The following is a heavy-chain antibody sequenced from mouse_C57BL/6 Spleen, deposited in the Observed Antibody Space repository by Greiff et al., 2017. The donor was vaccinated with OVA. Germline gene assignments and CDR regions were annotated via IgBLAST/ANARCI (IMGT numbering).Heavy chain of an antibody. CDR2: IYPGAGDT. CDR3: ARDGYGRYAMDY. D-gene: IGHD1-1*01. J-gene: IGHJ4*01. Sequence: QVQLKQSGPELVKPGASVKISCKASGYAFSSSWMNWVKQRPGKGLEWIGRIYPGAGDTNYNGKFKGKATLTADKSSSTAYMQLSSLTSEDSAVYFCARDGYGRYAMDYWGQGTSVTVSS. V-gene: IGHV1-82*01. CDR1: GYAFSSSW.